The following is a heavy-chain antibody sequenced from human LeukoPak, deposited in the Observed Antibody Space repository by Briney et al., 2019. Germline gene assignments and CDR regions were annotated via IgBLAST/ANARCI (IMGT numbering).Heavy chain of an antibody. D-gene: IGHD3-10*01. J-gene: IGHJ4*02. CDR3: ARTGSGSYLDY. V-gene: IGHV4-59*08. CDR1: GGSTRSYY. Sequence: SETLSLTCTVSGGSTRSYYWSWIRQPPGKGLEWIGYIYYSGSTNYNPSLKSRVTISVDTSKNQLSLKLSSVTAADTAVYYCARTGSGSYLDYWGQGTLVTVSS. CDR2: IYYSGST.